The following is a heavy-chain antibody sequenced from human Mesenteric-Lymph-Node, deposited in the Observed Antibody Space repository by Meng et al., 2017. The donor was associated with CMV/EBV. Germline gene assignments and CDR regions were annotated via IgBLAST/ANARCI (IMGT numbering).Heavy chain of an antibody. D-gene: IGHD5-18*01. Sequence: CTVSGRSISSGGYSGSWIRQHPGKGLEWIGYIYYSESTYYNPSLKSRVTISVDTSKNQFSLKLSSVTAADTAVYYCGYSYGYGLLDYWGQGTLVTVSS. CDR2: IYYSEST. V-gene: IGHV4-31*03. CDR1: GRSISSGGYS. J-gene: IGHJ4*02. CDR3: GYSYGYGLLDY.